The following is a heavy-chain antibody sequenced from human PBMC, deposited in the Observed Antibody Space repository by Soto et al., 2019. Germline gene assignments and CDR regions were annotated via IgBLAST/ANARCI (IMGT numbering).Heavy chain of an antibody. CDR2: IYHSGST. J-gene: IGHJ3*02. Sequence: SETLSLTCAVSGYSISSGYYWGWIRQPPGKGLEWIGSIYHSGSTYYNPSPKSRVTISVDTSKNQFSLKLSSVTAADTAVYYCARSGRGEYYDYVWGSRGAFDIWGQGTMVTVSS. CDR1: GYSISSGYY. V-gene: IGHV4-38-2*01. D-gene: IGHD3-16*01. CDR3: ARSGRGEYYDYVWGSRGAFDI.